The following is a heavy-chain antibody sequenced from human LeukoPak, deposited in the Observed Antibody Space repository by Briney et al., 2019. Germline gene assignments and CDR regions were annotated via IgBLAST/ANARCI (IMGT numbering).Heavy chain of an antibody. D-gene: IGHD1-1*01. Sequence: GGSLRLSCAASGFTFGSYGIHWVRQAPGKGLDWVTFLRSDGSDKFYADSVKCRFTITRDNSKKTVYLQMNSLTVEAAAVYYCTKELDLDRGTYFFDRWGPGALVTISS. J-gene: IGHJ4*02. CDR1: GFTFGSYG. V-gene: IGHV3-30*02. CDR2: LRSDGSDK. CDR3: TKELDLDRGTYFFDR.